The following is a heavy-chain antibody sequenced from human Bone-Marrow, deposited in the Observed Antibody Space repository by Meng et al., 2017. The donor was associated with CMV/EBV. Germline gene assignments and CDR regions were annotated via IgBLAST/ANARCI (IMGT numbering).Heavy chain of an antibody. Sequence: GESLKISCAASGFTFSNYGMHWVRQAPGKGLEWVAVIWYDGSNKYYADSVKGRFTISRDNSKNTLYLQMNSLRAEDTAVYYCARDGPPYDLYSSGWYGYWGQGTLVTVSS. V-gene: IGHV3-33*01. D-gene: IGHD6-19*01. CDR3: ARDGPPYDLYSSGWYGY. CDR2: IWYDGSNK. CDR1: GFTFSNYG. J-gene: IGHJ4*02.